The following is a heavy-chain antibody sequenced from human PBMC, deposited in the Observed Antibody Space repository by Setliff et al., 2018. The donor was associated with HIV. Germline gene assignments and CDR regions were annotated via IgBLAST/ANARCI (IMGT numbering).Heavy chain of an antibody. CDR1: GFIFSNYW. CDR3: ARDDRWVYNDYLDY. D-gene: IGHD3-10*01. V-gene: IGHV3-33*08. Sequence: PGGSLRLSCAASGFIFSNYWMHWVRQAPGKGLEWVAVIWYDGSNKYYADSVKGRFTISRDNSKNTLYLQVNSLRTEDTAVYFCARDDRWVYNDYLDYWGQGTLVTVSS. CDR2: IWYDGSNK. J-gene: IGHJ4*02.